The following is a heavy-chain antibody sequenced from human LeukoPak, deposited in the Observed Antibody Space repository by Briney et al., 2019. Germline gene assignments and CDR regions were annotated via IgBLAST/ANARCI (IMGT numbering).Heavy chain of an antibody. J-gene: IGHJ6*02. D-gene: IGHD3-10*01. CDR2: ISSSGSYK. CDR1: GFTFSSYS. Sequence: GGSLRLSCAASGFTFSSYSMTRVRQAPGKGLEWVSSISSSGSYKYYADSVKGRFTISRDNAKNSLFLQMNSLRAEDTAVYYCARVGYRAYEGRGDDYYYYGLDVWGQGTTVTVSS. CDR3: ARVGYRAYEGRGDDYYYYGLDV. V-gene: IGHV3-21*01.